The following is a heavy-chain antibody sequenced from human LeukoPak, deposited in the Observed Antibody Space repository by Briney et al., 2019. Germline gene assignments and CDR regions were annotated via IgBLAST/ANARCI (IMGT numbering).Heavy chain of an antibody. D-gene: IGHD3-3*01. J-gene: IGHJ5*02. CDR3: AREDYDFWSGYYRSDNWFDP. V-gene: IGHV1-8*01. Sequence: ASVKVSCKASGYTFTSYDINWVRQATGQGLEWMGWMNPNSGNTGYAQKFQGRVTMTRNTSISTAYMELSSLRSVDTAVYYCAREDYDFWSGYYRSDNWFDPWGQGTLVTVSS. CDR1: GYTFTSYD. CDR2: MNPNSGNT.